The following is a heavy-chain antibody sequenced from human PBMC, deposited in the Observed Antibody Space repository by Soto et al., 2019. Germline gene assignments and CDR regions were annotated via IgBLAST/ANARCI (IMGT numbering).Heavy chain of an antibody. CDR2: IGTAGDT. Sequence: GGSLRLSCAASGFTFSSYDMHWVRQATGKGLEWVSAIGTAGDTYYPGSVKGRFTISRENAKNSLYLQMNSLRAGDTAVYYCARDRNYDFWSGYYSPYGMDVWGQGTMVTVSS. CDR3: ARDRNYDFWSGYYSPYGMDV. CDR1: GFTFSSYD. J-gene: IGHJ6*02. V-gene: IGHV3-13*01. D-gene: IGHD3-3*01.